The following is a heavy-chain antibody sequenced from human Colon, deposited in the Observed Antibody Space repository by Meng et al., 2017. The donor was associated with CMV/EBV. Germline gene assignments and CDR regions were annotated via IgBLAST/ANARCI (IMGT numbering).Heavy chain of an antibody. J-gene: IGHJ4*02. CDR1: GYAFTTHH. D-gene: IGHD2-21*01. CDR2: IFHTNGVA. V-gene: IGHV1-46*01. Sequence: SFQASGYAFTTHHVHWVRHAPGQGPELIGIIFHTNGVAKIAQTFQGRVTVTRDTSTTTVFLDLSSLEFEDTAMYYCSTEIPGSTYLNFWGQGTLVTVSS. CDR3: STEIPGSTYLNF.